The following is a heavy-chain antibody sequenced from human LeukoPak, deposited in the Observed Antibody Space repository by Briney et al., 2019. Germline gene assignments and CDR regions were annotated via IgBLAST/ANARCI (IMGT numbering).Heavy chain of an antibody. J-gene: IGHJ6*02. V-gene: IGHV3-33*01. CDR3: ARAPSFDYGDSYYYYGMDV. CDR1: GFTFSSYG. D-gene: IGHD4-17*01. Sequence: GGSLRLSCAASGFTFSSYGMHWVRQAPGKGLEWVAVIWYDGSNKYYADSVKGRFTISRDNSKNTLYLQMNSLRAEDTAVYYCARAPSFDYGDSYYYYGMDVWGQGTTVTVSS. CDR2: IWYDGSNK.